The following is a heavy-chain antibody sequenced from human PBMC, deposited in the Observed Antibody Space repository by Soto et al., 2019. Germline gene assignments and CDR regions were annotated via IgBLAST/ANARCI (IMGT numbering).Heavy chain of an antibody. D-gene: IGHD6-6*01. CDR1: GYTFTTYY. CDR2: ISPDGGRT. CDR3: ATRDPVHY. J-gene: IGHJ4*02. Sequence: ASVKVSCKACGYTFTTYYMHWVRQAPGQGLEWMGIISPDGGRTSYAQKFQGRVTMTRDTVTSTVYMELSSQRSEGTAVYYCATRDPVHYWGQGTLVTVSS. V-gene: IGHV1-46*01.